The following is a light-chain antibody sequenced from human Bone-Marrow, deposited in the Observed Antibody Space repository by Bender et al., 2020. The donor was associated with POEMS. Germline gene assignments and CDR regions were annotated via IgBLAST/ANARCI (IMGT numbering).Light chain of an antibody. CDR3: CSSAGNHVWV. Sequence: QSVLTQPPSVSGAPGQRVTISCTGSSSNTGSGYDINWYQHLPGTAPKLLIYGYNNRPSGVPDRFSGSRSGSTASLTISSLQTEDEADYYCCSSAGNHVWVFGGGTKLTVL. CDR1: SSNTGSGYD. J-gene: IGLJ3*02. V-gene: IGLV1-40*01. CDR2: GYN.